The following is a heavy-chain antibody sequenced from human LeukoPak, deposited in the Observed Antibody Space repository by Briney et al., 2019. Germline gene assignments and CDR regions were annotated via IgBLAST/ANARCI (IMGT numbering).Heavy chain of an antibody. CDR2: IYHSGST. CDR1: GGSISSGGYS. Sequence: PSETLSLTCTVSGGSISSGGYSWSWIRQPPGKGLEWIGYIYHSGSTYYNPSLKSRVTISVYRSKNQFSLKLSSVTAADTAVYYCARIDSSKDAFDIWGQGTMVTVSS. D-gene: IGHD3-22*01. V-gene: IGHV4-30-2*01. J-gene: IGHJ3*02. CDR3: ARIDSSKDAFDI.